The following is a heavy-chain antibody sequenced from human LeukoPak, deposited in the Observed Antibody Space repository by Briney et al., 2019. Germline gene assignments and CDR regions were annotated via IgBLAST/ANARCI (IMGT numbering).Heavy chain of an antibody. J-gene: IGHJ6*03. Sequence: GGSLRLSCAASGFTFSDYYMSWIRQAPGKGLEWVSYISSSGSTIYYADSVKGRFTISRDNAKNSLYLQMNSLRAEDTAVYYCARESRGPWFGELSLYYYYMDVWGKGTTVTVSS. CDR3: ARESRGPWFGELSLYYYYMDV. CDR1: GFTFSDYY. V-gene: IGHV3-11*01. CDR2: ISSSGSTI. D-gene: IGHD3-10*01.